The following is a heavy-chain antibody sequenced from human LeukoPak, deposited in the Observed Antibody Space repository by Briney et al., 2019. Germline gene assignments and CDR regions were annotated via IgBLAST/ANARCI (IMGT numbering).Heavy chain of an antibody. J-gene: IGHJ6*02. V-gene: IGHV3-48*03. CDR3: ARDLGYYDSSGYYYGSSYYYYHYGMDV. CDR2: ISSSGSTI. CDR1: GFTFSSYE. D-gene: IGHD3-22*01. Sequence: QPGGSLRLSCAASGFTFSSYEMNWVRQAPGKGLEWVSYISSSGSTIYYADSVKGRFTISRDNAKNSLYLQMNSLRAEDTAVYYCARDLGYYDSSGYYYGSSYYYYHYGMDVWGQGTTVTVSS.